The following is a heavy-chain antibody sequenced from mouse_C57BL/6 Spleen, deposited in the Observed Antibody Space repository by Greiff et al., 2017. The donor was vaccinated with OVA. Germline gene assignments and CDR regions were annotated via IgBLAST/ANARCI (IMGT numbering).Heavy chain of an antibody. J-gene: IGHJ3*01. Sequence: QVQLQQSGAELAKPGASVKLSCKASGYTFTSYWMHWVKQRPGQGLEWIGYINPSSGYTKYNQKFKDKATLTADKSSSTAYMQLSSLTYEDSAVYYCARGDYGSSYEAWFAYWGQGTLVTVSA. D-gene: IGHD1-1*01. V-gene: IGHV1-7*01. CDR1: GYTFTSYW. CDR3: ARGDYGSSYEAWFAY. CDR2: INPSSGYT.